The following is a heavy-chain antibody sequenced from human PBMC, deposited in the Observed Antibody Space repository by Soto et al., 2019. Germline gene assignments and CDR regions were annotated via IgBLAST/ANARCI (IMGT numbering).Heavy chain of an antibody. CDR2: IIPIFGTA. V-gene: IGHV1-69*06. J-gene: IGHJ6*02. CDR1: GCTFSSYA. Sequence: SSVKFSCKSSGCTFSSYAISCVRHAPGQVLYFMVGIIPIFGTANYAQKFQGRVTITADKSTSTAYMELSSLRPEDTAVYYCARGGDCSGGSCYGAWNYYYYGMDVWGQGTTVTVSS. CDR3: ARGGDCSGGSCYGAWNYYYYGMDV. D-gene: IGHD2-15*01.